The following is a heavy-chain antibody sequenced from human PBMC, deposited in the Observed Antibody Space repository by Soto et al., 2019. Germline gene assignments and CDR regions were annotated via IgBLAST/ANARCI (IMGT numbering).Heavy chain of an antibody. V-gene: IGHV3-30-3*01. CDR1: GFIFNNYA. D-gene: IGHD4-17*01. CDR2: ISDDGNNK. CDR3: TRGGSTGIFDY. Sequence: QVQLVDSGGGVVQPGRSLRLSCAASGFIFNNYAMHWVRQAPGKGLEWVTVISDDGNNKDYADSVKGRFTISRDNSKDTSYLQMNSLRPQDTAVYYPTRGGSTGIFDYWGQGTVVTVSS. J-gene: IGHJ4*02.